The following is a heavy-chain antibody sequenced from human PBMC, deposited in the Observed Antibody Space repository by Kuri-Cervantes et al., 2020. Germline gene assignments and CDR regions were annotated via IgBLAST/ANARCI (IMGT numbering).Heavy chain of an antibody. V-gene: IGHV3-53*01. CDR2: IYSGGST. CDR3: GGGSGYSDAPKGLDV. J-gene: IGHJ6*02. Sequence: ESLKISSAPSGFTVYSHYMSWVRQSPGKGLEWVAVIYSGGSTYYADSVKGRFTISRNNSKKTLYLQMNILRTGDTAVYDCGGGSGYSDAPKGLDVWGHGTTVTVSS. CDR1: GFTVYSHY. D-gene: IGHD5-18*01.